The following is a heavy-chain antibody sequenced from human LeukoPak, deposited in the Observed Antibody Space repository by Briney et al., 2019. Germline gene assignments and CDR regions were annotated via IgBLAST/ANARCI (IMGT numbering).Heavy chain of an antibody. CDR3: ARLPELPGFGDY. CDR2: ISSMSDYK. J-gene: IGHJ4*02. D-gene: IGHD3-10*01. CDR1: GFTFSSYS. V-gene: IGHV3-21*01. Sequence: GGSLRPSCAASGFTFSSYSMNWVRQAPGKGLEWVSSISSMSDYKYYADSVKGRFTISRDDAKNSLYLQMNSLRAEDTAVYYCARLPELPGFGDYWGQGTLVTVSS.